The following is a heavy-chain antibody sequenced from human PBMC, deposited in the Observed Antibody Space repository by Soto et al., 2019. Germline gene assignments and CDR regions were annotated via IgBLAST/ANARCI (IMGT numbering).Heavy chain of an antibody. V-gene: IGHV4-30-4*01. CDR2: IYYSGST. Sequence: PSETLSLTCTVSGNSISSGDYYWSWIRQPPGKGLEWIGNIYYSGSTYYNPSLRSRVTMSVDTSKNQFSLKLTSATAADTAAYFCASRMVQQYFDYFDYWGQGTLVTVSS. CDR3: ASRMVQQYFDYFDY. J-gene: IGHJ4*02. D-gene: IGHD1-1*01. CDR1: GNSISSGDYY.